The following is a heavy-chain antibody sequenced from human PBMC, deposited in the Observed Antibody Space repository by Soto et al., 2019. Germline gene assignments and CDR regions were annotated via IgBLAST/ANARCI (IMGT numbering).Heavy chain of an antibody. Sequence: QVQLVESGGGVVQPGRSLRLSCAASGFTFSSYGMHWVRQAPGKGLECVAVIWYDGTNKYYADSVKGRFTISRDNSKKTLYLQMNSLRAEDSAVYYCARDRGAAAGTRYYYGMDVWGQGTTVTVSS. CDR3: ARDRGAAAGTRYYYGMDV. CDR1: GFTFSSYG. V-gene: IGHV3-33*01. D-gene: IGHD6-13*01. J-gene: IGHJ6*02. CDR2: IWYDGTNK.